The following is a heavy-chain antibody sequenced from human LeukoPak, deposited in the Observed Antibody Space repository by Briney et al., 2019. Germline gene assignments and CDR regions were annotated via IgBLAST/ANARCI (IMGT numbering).Heavy chain of an antibody. J-gene: IGHJ4*02. CDR2: IYTSGNT. D-gene: IGHD1-1*01. Sequence: SETLSLTCTVSGGSFSIYYWSWIRQPAGKGLEWIGRIYTSGNTNYNPSLKSRVTMSVDTSKNQFSLKLSSVTAADTAVYYCVKTGNPATGDYWGQGTLVTVSS. CDR3: VKTGNPATGDY. V-gene: IGHV4-4*07. CDR1: GGSFSIYY.